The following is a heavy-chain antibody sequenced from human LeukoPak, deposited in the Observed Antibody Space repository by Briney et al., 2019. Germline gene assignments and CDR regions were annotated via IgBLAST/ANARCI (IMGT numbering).Heavy chain of an antibody. Sequence: GGSLRLSCAASGFTFSDFYMSWIRQAPGKGLEWVSYISSSGNTKYCADSVKGRFTMSRDNAKNSLYLQMNSLRAEDTAIYYYARDGDIVARMDVWGQGTTVTVSS. CDR3: ARDGDIVARMDV. V-gene: IGHV3-11*01. CDR2: ISSSGNTK. CDR1: GFTFSDFY. D-gene: IGHD2-15*01. J-gene: IGHJ6*02.